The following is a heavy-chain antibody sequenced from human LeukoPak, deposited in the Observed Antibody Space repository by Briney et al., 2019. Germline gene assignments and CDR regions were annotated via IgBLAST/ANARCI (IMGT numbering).Heavy chain of an antibody. Sequence: ASVKVSCQASGYTFTGYYMHWVRQAPGQGLEWMGWINPNSGGTNYAQKFQGRVTMTRDTSISTAYMELSRLRSDDTAVYYCARSHSSPFYFDYWGQGTLVTVSS. J-gene: IGHJ4*02. CDR1: GYTFTGYY. CDR3: ARSHSSPFYFDY. D-gene: IGHD6-13*01. CDR2: INPNSGGT. V-gene: IGHV1-2*02.